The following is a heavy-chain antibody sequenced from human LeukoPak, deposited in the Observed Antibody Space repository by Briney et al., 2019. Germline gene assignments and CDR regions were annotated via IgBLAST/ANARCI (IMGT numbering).Heavy chain of an antibody. CDR3: ARGLGYCSSTSYYYYYYYMDV. CDR2: INPNSGGT. V-gene: IGHV1-2*02. D-gene: IGHD2-2*01. CDR1: GYTFTGYY. J-gene: IGHJ6*03. Sequence: ASVKVSCKASGYTFTGYYMHWVRQAPGQGLEWMGWINPNSGGTNYAQKFQGRVTMTRDTSISTAYMGLSRLRSDDTAVYYCARGLGYCSSTSYYYYYYYMDVWGKGTTVTVSS.